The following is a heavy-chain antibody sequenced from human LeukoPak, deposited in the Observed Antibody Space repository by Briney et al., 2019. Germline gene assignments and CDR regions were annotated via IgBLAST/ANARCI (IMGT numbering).Heavy chain of an antibody. V-gene: IGHV4-38-2*02. J-gene: IGHJ5*02. CDR3: ARRYYGSGSYLENWFDP. Sequence: PSETLSLTCTVSGYSISSGYYWGWIRQPPGKGLEWIGSIYHSGSTYYNPSLKSRVTISVDTSKNQFSLKLSSVTAADTAVYYCARRYYGSGSYLENWFDPWGQGTLVTVSS. CDR2: IYHSGST. D-gene: IGHD3-10*01. CDR1: GYSISSGYY.